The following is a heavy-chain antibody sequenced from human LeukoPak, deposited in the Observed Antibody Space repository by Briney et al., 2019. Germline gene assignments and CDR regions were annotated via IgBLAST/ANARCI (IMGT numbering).Heavy chain of an antibody. CDR1: GYSLGSGFY. V-gene: IGHV4-38-2*01. J-gene: IGHJ4*02. D-gene: IGHD1-26*01. CDR2: MYHTGTI. CDR3: ATGRYSGSVDY. Sequence: SETLSLTCAVSGYSLGSGFYCGWVRQPPGKGLEWIGNMYHTGTIYYNPSLRSRLTISEDTSESHFSLTVDSVTAADTAVYYCATGRYSGSVDYWGQGILVTVSS.